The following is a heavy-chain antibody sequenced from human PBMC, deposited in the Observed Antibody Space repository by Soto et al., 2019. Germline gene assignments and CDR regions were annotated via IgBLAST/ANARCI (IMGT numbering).Heavy chain of an antibody. D-gene: IGHD5-18*01. V-gene: IGHV3-23*01. CDR2: LSDSGVSP. J-gene: IGHJ6*02. Sequence: GGSLRLSCAGSGFPSSSYAMSWVRQAPEKGLEWVSALSDSGVSPYYADSVKGRFTISRDNSKNTLYLQMDSLRVEDAALYYCAKLTSDSYGRNYGMDVWRQGTTVTVPS. CDR1: GFPSSSYA. CDR3: AKLTSDSYGRNYGMDV.